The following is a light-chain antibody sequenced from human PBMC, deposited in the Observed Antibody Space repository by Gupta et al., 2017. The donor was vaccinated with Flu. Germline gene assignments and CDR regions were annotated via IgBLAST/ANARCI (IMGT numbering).Light chain of an antibody. CDR3: QQYNEWPGT. CDR1: QSVRTS. CDR2: AAS. V-gene: IGKV3-15*01. Sequence: GERATLSCRASQSVRTSLAWYQQKPGQAPKLLISAASTRATGIPARFSGSGSGSEFTLTINSLQSEDFAVYYCQQYNEWPGTFGQGTKVEIK. J-gene: IGKJ1*01.